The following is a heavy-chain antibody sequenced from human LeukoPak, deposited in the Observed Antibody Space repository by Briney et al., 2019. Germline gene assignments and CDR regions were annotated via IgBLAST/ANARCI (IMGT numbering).Heavy chain of an antibody. Sequence: ASVKVSCKASGYTFTRYYMNWVRQAPGQGLEWMGIINPSGGSTNYAQKFQGRVTMTRDTSTSTIYMEMSSLRSEDTAVYYCATSFRAVNWFDPWGQGTLVTVSS. D-gene: IGHD3-10*01. CDR3: ATSFRAVNWFDP. V-gene: IGHV1-46*01. CDR2: INPSGGST. CDR1: GYTFTRYY. J-gene: IGHJ5*02.